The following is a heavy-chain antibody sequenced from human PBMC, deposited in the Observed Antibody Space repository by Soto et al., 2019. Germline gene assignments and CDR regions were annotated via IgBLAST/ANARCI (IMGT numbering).Heavy chain of an antibody. CDR2: IIPFLGIA. V-gene: IGHV1-69*02. CDR1: GGTFSSYT. J-gene: IGHJ4*02. CDR3: ASHETAQPGSFDY. D-gene: IGHD3-10*01. Sequence: QVQLVQSGAEVKKPGSSVKVSCKASGGTFSSYTISWVRQAPGQGLEWMGRIIPFLGIANYAQKFQGRVTITADKSTSTAYMELSSLRSEDTAVYYWASHETAQPGSFDYWGQGTLVTVSS.